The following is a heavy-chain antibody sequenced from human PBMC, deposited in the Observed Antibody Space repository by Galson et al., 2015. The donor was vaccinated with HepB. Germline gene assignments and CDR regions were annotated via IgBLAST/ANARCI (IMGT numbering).Heavy chain of an antibody. CDR1: GYTLTELS. J-gene: IGHJ4*02. Sequence: SVKVSCKVSGYTLTELSMHWVRQAPGKGLEWMGGFDPEDGETIYAQKFQGRVTMTEDTSTDTAYMELSSLRSEDTAVYYCATFAVSRNYFDYWGQGTLVTVSS. CDR2: FDPEDGET. D-gene: IGHD2/OR15-2a*01. CDR3: ATFAVSRNYFDY. V-gene: IGHV1-24*01.